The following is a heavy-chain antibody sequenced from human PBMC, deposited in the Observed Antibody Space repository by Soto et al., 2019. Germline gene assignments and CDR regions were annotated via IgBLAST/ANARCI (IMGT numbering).Heavy chain of an antibody. J-gene: IGHJ6*03. CDR1: GFTFSSYG. Sequence: QVQLVESGGGVVQPGRSLRLSCAASGFTFSSYGMHWVRKVPGKGLEWVAVIWYDGSNKYYADSVKGRFTIFRDNSKNTLYLQMNSLRAEDTAVYYGARDPMPIAVAGKGYMDVWGKGTTVTVSS. CDR2: IWYDGSNK. V-gene: IGHV3-33*01. CDR3: ARDPMPIAVAGKGYMDV. D-gene: IGHD6-19*01.